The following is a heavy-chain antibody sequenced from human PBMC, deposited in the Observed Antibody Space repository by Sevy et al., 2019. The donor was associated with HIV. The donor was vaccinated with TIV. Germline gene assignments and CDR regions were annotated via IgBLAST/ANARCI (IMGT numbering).Heavy chain of an antibody. CDR3: ARSIRARGVIDY. V-gene: IGHV4-59*01. CDR2: IYYSGST. CDR1: GGSISSYY. J-gene: IGHJ4*02. Sequence: SETLSLTCTVSGGSISSYYWSWIRQPPGKGLEWIGYIYYSGSTNYNPSLKSRVTISVDTSKNQFSLKLSSVTAADTAVYYCARSIRARGVIDYWGQGTLVTVSS. D-gene: IGHD3-10*01.